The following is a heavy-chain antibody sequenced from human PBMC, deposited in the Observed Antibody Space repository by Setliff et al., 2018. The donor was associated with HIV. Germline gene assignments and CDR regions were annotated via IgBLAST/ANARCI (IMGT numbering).Heavy chain of an antibody. CDR3: ARLFGANSIGGVH. CDR1: GGSLSGYY. V-gene: IGHV4-34*01. CDR2: INHSGST. J-gene: IGHJ4*02. D-gene: IGHD7-27*01. Sequence: PSETLSLTCAVYGGSLSGYYWSWIRQPPGKGLEWFGEINHSGSTNYNPSLKSRVTISVDTSKNQFSLKLSSVTAADTAVYYCARLFGANSIGGVHWGQGTLVTVSS.